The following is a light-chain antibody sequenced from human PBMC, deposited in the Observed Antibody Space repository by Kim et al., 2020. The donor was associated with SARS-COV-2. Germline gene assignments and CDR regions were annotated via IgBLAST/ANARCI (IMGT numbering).Light chain of an antibody. CDR2: GAS. CDR1: QSVRSSY. V-gene: IGKV3-20*01. J-gene: IGKJ1*01. Sequence: SPGESAPLSCRASQSVRSSYLAWYQQKPGQAPRLLIYGASSRATGIPDRFSGSGSGTDFTLTISRLEPEDFAVYYCQQYGSSPKTFGQGTKVDIK. CDR3: QQYGSSPKT.